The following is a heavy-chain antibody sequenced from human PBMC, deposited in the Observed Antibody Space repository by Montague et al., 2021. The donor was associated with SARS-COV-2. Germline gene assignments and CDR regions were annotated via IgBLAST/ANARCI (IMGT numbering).Heavy chain of an antibody. J-gene: IGHJ2*01. D-gene: IGHD3-22*01. CDR1: SGSFSDYY. CDR2: INHSGSI. Sequence: SETLSLTCAVYSGSFSDYYWTWIRQPPGKGLEWIGEINHSGSINYNPSLKSRVGISVGTSKNQFSLKLTSVTAADTAVYYCARGAPTITMIVVVFTGAGWYFDLWGRGTLVTVPP. CDR3: ARGAPTITMIVVVFTGAGWYFDL. V-gene: IGHV4-34*01.